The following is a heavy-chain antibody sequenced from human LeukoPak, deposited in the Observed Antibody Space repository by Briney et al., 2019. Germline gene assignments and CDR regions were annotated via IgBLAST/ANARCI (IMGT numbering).Heavy chain of an antibody. CDR3: ARERGAAANNWFDP. V-gene: IGHV4-31*03. J-gene: IGHJ5*02. D-gene: IGHD6-13*01. CDR2: IYYSGST. Sequence: SETLSLTCTVSGGSISSGGYYWSWIRQHPGKGLEWIGYIYYSGSTYYNPSLKSRVTISVDTSKNQFSLKLSSVTAADTAVYYCARERGAAANNWFDPWGQGTLVTVSS. CDR1: GGSISSGGYY.